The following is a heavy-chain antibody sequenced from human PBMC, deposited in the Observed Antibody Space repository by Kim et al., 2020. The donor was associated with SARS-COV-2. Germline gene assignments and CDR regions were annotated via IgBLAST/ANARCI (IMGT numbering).Heavy chain of an antibody. D-gene: IGHD4-4*01. Sequence: SETLSLTCTVSGYSISSGYYWGWIRQPPGKGLEWIGSIYHSGSTYYNPSLKSRVTISVDTSKNQFSLKLSSVTAADTAVYYCASHLTTVTSLDYWGQGTLVTVSS. J-gene: IGHJ4*02. CDR1: GYSISSGYY. CDR3: ASHLTTVTSLDY. V-gene: IGHV4-38-2*02. CDR2: IYHSGST.